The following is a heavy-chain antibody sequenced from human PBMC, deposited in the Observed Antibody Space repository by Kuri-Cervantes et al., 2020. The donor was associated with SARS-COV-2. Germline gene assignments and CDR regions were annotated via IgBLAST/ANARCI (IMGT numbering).Heavy chain of an antibody. CDR1: GFTFSSYG. CDR3: AIIAAAGGWGFDP. J-gene: IGHJ5*02. Sequence: GGSLRLSCAASGFTFSSYGMHWVRQAPGKGLEWVAVIWYDGSNKYYADSVKGRFTISRDNAKNTLYLQMNSLRAEDTAVYYCAIIAAAGGWGFDPWGQGTLVTVSS. D-gene: IGHD6-13*01. V-gene: IGHV3-33*03. CDR2: IWYDGSNK.